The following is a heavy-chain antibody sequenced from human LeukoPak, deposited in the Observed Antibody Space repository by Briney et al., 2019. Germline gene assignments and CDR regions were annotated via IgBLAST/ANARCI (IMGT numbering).Heavy chain of an antibody. CDR3: ARNGRVAGTTSGYFYYYKDV. D-gene: IGHD2-8*02. V-gene: IGHV1-69*13. J-gene: IGHJ6*03. Sequence: SVKVSCKAFGDNFSSSAISWVRQAPGQGLEWMGGIIPFFGTTNYAQKLQGRVTIIADESTNTVYMEMNSLRSEDTAVYFCARNGRVAGTTSGYFYYYKDVWGKGTTVTVSS. CDR1: GDNFSSSA. CDR2: IIPFFGTT.